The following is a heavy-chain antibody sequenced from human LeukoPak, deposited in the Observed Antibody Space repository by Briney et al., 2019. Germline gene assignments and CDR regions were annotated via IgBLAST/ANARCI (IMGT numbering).Heavy chain of an antibody. V-gene: IGHV4-34*01. CDR2: INHSGST. CDR3: ASLVVVVAATGWFDP. CDR1: GRSFSGYY. J-gene: IGHJ5*02. Sequence: PSETLSLTCAVYGRSFSGYYWSWIRQPPGKGLEWIGEINHSGSTNYNPSLKSRVTISVDTSKNQFSLKLSSVTAADTAVYYCASLVVVVAATGWFDPWGQGTLVTVSS. D-gene: IGHD2-15*01.